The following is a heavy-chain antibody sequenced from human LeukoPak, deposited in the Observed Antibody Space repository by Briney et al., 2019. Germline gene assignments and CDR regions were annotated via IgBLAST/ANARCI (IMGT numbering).Heavy chain of an antibody. Sequence: PGGSLRLSCAASGFTFSAYSINWVRQAPGKGLEWVSSISSSSSHIYYADSMKGRFTISRDNVKNSLYLQMNSLRAEDTAVYYCARDPCKGGGTSTHFDYWGQGTLVTVSS. CDR3: ARDPCKGGGTSTHFDY. CDR1: GFTFSAYS. CDR2: ISSSSSHI. J-gene: IGHJ4*02. V-gene: IGHV3-21*01. D-gene: IGHD1-1*01.